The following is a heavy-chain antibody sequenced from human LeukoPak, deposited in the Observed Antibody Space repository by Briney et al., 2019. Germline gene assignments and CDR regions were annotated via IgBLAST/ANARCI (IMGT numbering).Heavy chain of an antibody. CDR3: AGKVAVEGAFDI. D-gene: IGHD5-12*01. Sequence: GASVKVSCKASGYTFTGYYMHWVRQAPGQGLEWMGWINPNSGGTNYAQKFQGRVTMTRDMSTSTVYMELSSLRSEDTAVYYCAGKVAVEGAFDIWGQGTMVTVSS. CDR1: GYTFTGYY. CDR2: INPNSGGT. V-gene: IGHV1-2*02. J-gene: IGHJ3*02.